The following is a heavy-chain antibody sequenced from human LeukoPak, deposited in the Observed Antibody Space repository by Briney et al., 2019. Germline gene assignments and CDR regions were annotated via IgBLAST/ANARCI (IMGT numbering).Heavy chain of an antibody. V-gene: IGHV3-48*01. CDR1: GFTFSSDS. D-gene: IGHD3-22*01. J-gene: IGHJ4*02. CDR3: ARVGYDSSGYPDY. CDR2: ISNSGDTI. Sequence: QPGGSLRLSCAASGFTFSSDSMNWVRRAPGKGLEWIAYISNSGDTIYYADSVKGRFTISRDNAKDSLSLQMNSLRAEDTAVYYCARVGYDSSGYPDYWGQGTLVTVSS.